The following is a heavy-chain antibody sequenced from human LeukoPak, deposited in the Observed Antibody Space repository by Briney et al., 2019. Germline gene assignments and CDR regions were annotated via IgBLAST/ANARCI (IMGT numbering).Heavy chain of an antibody. J-gene: IGHJ4*02. V-gene: IGHV3-53*01. CDR3: ARDLNGDPSFDY. CDR2: IYSGGST. CDR1: GFTVSSNY. D-gene: IGHD4-17*01. Sequence: GGSLRLSCAASGFTVSSNYMSWVRQAPGKGLEWVSVIYSGGSTYYADSVKGRFTISRDNSKNTLYLQMNSLRAEDTAVYYCARDLNGDPSFDYWGQGTLVTVFS.